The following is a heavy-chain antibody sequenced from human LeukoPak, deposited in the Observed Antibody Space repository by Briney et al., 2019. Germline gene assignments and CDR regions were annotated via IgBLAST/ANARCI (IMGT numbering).Heavy chain of an antibody. CDR3: ARDLSPSGAFDI. J-gene: IGHJ3*02. CDR2: IIPIFGTA. D-gene: IGHD2/OR15-2a*01. CDR1: GGTFSSYA. Sequence: SVKVSCKASGGTFSSYAISWVRQAPGQGLEWMGGIIPIFGTANYAQKFQGRVTITADESTSTAYMELSSLRSEDTAVYYCARDLSPSGAFDIWGQGTMVTVPS. V-gene: IGHV1-69*13.